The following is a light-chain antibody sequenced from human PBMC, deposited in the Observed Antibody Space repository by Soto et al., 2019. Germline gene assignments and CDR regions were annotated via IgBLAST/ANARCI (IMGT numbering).Light chain of an antibody. CDR3: QHYGSSPGA. CDR2: KAS. Sequence: DIQMTQSPSTLSASVGDRVTITCRASQSISSWLAWYQQKPGKAPKLLIFKASTLETGVPSRFSGSGSETDFTLTISRLEPEDFAVYYCQHYGSSPGAFGQGTRLEIK. V-gene: IGKV1-5*03. J-gene: IGKJ5*01. CDR1: QSISSW.